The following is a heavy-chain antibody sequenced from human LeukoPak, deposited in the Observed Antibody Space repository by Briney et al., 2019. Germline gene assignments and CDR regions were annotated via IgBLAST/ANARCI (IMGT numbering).Heavy chain of an antibody. CDR2: IYYSGIS. J-gene: IGHJ4*02. D-gene: IGHD4-23*01. Sequence: PSETLSLTCIVSGVSISNSSYYWVWIRQPPGKVLEWIGSIYYSGISYYTPSPKTPVTIYVATSKNQSSPQLTSVTAADTAVYYCARHWVVTPNYWGQGPLVPVSS. CDR1: GVSISNSSYY. V-gene: IGHV4-39*01. CDR3: ARHWVVTPNY.